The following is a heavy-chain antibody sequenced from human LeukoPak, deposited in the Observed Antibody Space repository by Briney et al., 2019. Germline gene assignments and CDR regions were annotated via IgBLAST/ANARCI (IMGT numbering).Heavy chain of an antibody. D-gene: IGHD5-18*01. J-gene: IGHJ6*03. CDR2: ISSSSYI. V-gene: IGHV3-21*01. CDR1: GFTFSSYS. CDR3: ARVGTAMVTIVAPYYMDV. Sequence: PGGSLRLSCAASGFTFSSYSMNWVRQAPGKGLEWVSSISSSSYIYYADSVKGRFTISRDNAKNSLSLQMNSLRAEDTAVYYCARVGTAMVTIVAPYYMDVWGKGTTVTVSS.